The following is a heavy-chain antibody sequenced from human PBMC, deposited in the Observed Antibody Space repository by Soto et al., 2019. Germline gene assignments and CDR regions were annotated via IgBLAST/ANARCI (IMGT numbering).Heavy chain of an antibody. Sequence: SPTLSLPCAISGDSVSSNRAAWNWIRQSPSRGLEWLGRTYYRSKWYNDYAVSVKSRITINPDTSKNQFSLQLNSVTPEDTAVYYCARAWGFSSGWYGSFSYWGQGTQVTVSS. V-gene: IGHV6-1*01. J-gene: IGHJ4*02. CDR2: TYYRSKWYN. D-gene: IGHD6-19*01. CDR1: GDSVSSNRAA. CDR3: ARAWGFSSGWYGSFSY.